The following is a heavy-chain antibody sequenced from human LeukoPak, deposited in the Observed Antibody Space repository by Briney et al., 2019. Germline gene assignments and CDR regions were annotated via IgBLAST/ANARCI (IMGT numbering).Heavy chain of an antibody. J-gene: IGHJ4*02. CDR3: ARGSIAVAGTQLNY. D-gene: IGHD6-19*01. CDR2: IWYDGSNK. Sequence: GGSLRLSCAASGFTFSSYGMHWVRQAPGKGLEWVAVIWYDGSNKYYADSVKGRFTISRDNSKNTLYLRMNSLRAEDTAVYYCARGSIAVAGTQLNYWGQGTLVTVSS. V-gene: IGHV3-33*01. CDR1: GFTFSSYG.